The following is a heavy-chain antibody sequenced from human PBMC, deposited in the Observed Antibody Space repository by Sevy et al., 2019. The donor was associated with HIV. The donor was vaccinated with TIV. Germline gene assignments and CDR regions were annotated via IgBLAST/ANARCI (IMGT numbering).Heavy chain of an antibody. J-gene: IGHJ4*02. V-gene: IGHV4-30-2*01. D-gene: IGHD2-21*02. CDR2: IYHSGST. Sequence: SETLSLTCAVSGGSISSGGYSWSWIRQPPGKGLEWIGYIYHSGSTYYNPSLKSRVTISVDRSKNQFSLKLSSVTAADTAVYYCARETLVSITRVTGYYFDYWGQGTLVTVSS. CDR3: ARETLVSITRVTGYYFDY. CDR1: GGSISSGGYS.